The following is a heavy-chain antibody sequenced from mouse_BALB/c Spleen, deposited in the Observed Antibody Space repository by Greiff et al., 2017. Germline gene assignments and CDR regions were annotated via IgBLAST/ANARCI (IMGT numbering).Heavy chain of an antibody. J-gene: IGHJ2*01. Sequence: VQLKQSGPGLVKPSQSLSLTCSVTGYSITSGYYWYWIRQFPGNKLEWMGYISYDGSNNYNPSLKNRISITRDTSKNQFFLKLNSVTSEDTATYYCARDLWYVDYWGQGTTLTVSA. CDR1: GYSITSGYY. CDR2: ISYDGSN. V-gene: IGHV3-6*02. CDR3: ARDLWYVDY. D-gene: IGHD2-14*01.